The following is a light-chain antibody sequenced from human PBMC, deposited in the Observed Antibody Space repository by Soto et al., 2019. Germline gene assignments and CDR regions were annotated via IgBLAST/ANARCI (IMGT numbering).Light chain of an antibody. CDR3: QHYNSYSEA. CDR2: KAS. CDR1: QTISSW. V-gene: IGKV1-5*03. J-gene: IGKJ1*01. Sequence: DIQMTQSPSTLSGSVGDRVTITCRASQTISSWLAWYQQKPGKAPKLLIYKASTLKSGAPSRFSGSGSGTEFTLTISSLQPDDFETYYCQHYNSYSEALAQGTKVDIK.